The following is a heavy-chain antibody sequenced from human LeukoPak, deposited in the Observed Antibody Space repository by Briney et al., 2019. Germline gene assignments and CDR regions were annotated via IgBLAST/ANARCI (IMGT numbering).Heavy chain of an antibody. D-gene: IGHD5-12*01. V-gene: IGHV5-51*01. Sequence: GESLKISCKGSGYSITSYWIGWVRQMSGQGLEWMGIIYPGDSDTRYSPSFQGQVTISVDKSISTAYLQWSSLKASETAVYYCAKSSGYDSPFDYWGQGTLVTVSS. J-gene: IGHJ4*02. CDR1: GYSITSYW. CDR3: AKSSGYDSPFDY. CDR2: IYPGDSDT.